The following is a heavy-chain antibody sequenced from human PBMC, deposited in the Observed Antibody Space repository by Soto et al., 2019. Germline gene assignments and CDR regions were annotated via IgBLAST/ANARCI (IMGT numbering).Heavy chain of an antibody. CDR2: IIPIFGTA. CDR1: GGTFSSYA. Sequence: ASVKVSCKASGGTFSSYAISWVRQAPGQGLEWMGGIIPIFGTANYAQKFQGRVTITADESTSTAYMELSSLRSEDTAVYHCARGHIVVVTATLYYYYGMDVWGQGTTVTVSS. D-gene: IGHD2-21*02. J-gene: IGHJ6*02. CDR3: ARGHIVVVTATLYYYYGMDV. V-gene: IGHV1-69*13.